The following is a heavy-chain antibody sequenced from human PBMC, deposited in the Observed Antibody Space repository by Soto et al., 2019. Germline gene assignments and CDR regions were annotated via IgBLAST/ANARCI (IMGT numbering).Heavy chain of an antibody. CDR3: ARRSIWFENYFDY. CDR1: GGSISSSSYY. CDR2: IYYSGST. V-gene: IGHV4-39*01. J-gene: IGHJ4*02. Sequence: KASETLSLTCTVSGGSISSSSYYWGWIRQPPGKGLEWIGSIYYSGSTYYNPSLKSRVTISVDTSKNQFSLKLSSVTAADTAVYYCARRSIWFENYFDYWGQGTLVTAPQ. D-gene: IGHD3-10*01.